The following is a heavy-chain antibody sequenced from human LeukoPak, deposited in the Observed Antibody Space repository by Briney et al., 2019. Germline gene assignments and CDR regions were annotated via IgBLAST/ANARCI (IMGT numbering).Heavy chain of an antibody. V-gene: IGHV4-39*01. Sequence: SETLSLTCTVSGGSVSSGTYYWSWIHQPPGKGLEWIGEINHSGSTNYNPSLKSRVTISVDTSKNQFSLKLSSVTAADTAVYYCARTRYYYNSRSYGAPYYFDYWGQGTLVTVSS. CDR2: INHSGST. D-gene: IGHD3-10*01. CDR1: GGSVSSGTYY. CDR3: ARTRYYYNSRSYGAPYYFDY. J-gene: IGHJ4*02.